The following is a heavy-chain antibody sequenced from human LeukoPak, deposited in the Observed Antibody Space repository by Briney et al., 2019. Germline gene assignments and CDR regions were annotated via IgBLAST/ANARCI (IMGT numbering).Heavy chain of an antibody. CDR3: AKTSGWYLDPLDY. D-gene: IGHD6-19*01. CDR2: IKQDGSEK. V-gene: IGHV3-7*03. Sequence: QPGGSLRLSCEASGFTFSSYWMSWVRQAPGKGLEWVANIKQDGSEKYSVDSVKGRFTISRDNAKNSLYLQMDSLRAEDTAVYYCAKTSGWYLDPLDYWGQGTLVTVSS. CDR1: GFTFSSYW. J-gene: IGHJ4*02.